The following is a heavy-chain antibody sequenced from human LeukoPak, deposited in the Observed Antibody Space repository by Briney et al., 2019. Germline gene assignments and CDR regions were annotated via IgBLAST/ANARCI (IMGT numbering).Heavy chain of an antibody. CDR1: GFTFSDYY. CDR3: ARVRNIWSFLDS. J-gene: IGHJ4*02. V-gene: IGHV3-11*04. D-gene: IGHD6-13*01. Sequence: GGSLRLSCAASGFTFSDYYTSWFRQAPGKGLEWVSYISDSGSAISYADSVKGRFTISRDNAKNSLYLQMNSLRVEDTAVYYCARVRNIWSFLDSWGQGTLVTVSS. CDR2: ISDSGSAI.